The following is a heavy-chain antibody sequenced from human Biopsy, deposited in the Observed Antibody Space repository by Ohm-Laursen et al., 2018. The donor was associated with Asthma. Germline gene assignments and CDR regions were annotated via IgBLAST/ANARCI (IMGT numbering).Heavy chain of an antibody. CDR2: INHSGST. V-gene: IGHV4-34*01. CDR1: GGSFSAYY. CDR3: ARAASTTVFWSGYSHNWFDP. Sequence: SDTLSLTCAVSGGSFSAYYWSWIRQPPGKGLEWIAEINHSGSTNYNPSLKSRVTMSVDTSKNHLFLNLSSVTAADTAVYYCARAASTTVFWSGYSHNWFDPWGQGTLVTVSS. J-gene: IGHJ5*02. D-gene: IGHD3-3*01.